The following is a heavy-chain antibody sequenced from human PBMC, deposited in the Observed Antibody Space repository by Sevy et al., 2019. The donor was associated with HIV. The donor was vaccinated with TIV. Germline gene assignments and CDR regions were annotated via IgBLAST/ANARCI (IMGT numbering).Heavy chain of an antibody. CDR2: IWLDGSNT. CDR1: GFTFSSYG. D-gene: IGHD4-17*01. CDR3: ARDLEFYDNGDYGPAFMPDY. Sequence: GGSLRLSCAASGFTFSSYGMHWVRQAPGKGLEWVAYIWLDGSNTYYADSVKGRFTISRDIAKNTLHLQMNSLRGEDTAVYYCARDLEFYDNGDYGPAFMPDYWGQGTLVTVSS. J-gene: IGHJ4*02. V-gene: IGHV3-33*01.